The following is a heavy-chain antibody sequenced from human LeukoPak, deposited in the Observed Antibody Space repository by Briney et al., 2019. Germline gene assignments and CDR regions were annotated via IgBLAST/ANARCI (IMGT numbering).Heavy chain of an antibody. CDR3: ARQGRGIQLQTYFDY. V-gene: IGHV3-30-3*01. D-gene: IGHD2-2*01. J-gene: IGHJ4*02. CDR1: GFTFNRHA. Sequence: PGRSLRLSCAASGFTFNRHAMHWVRQAPGKGLEWVAIISDAGSTKEYVDSVKGRFTISRDNSENTLFLQMDSMRGEDTAVYYCARQGRGIQLQTYFDYWGQGTLVTVSS. CDR2: ISDAGSTK.